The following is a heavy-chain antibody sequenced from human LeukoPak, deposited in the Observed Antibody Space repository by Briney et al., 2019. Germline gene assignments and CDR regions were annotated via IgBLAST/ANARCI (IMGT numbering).Heavy chain of an antibody. J-gene: IGHJ4*02. CDR3: ARDTSSSYGSGSDY. D-gene: IGHD3-10*01. CDR1: GFTFDDYG. CDR2: INWNGGST. V-gene: IGHV3-20*04. Sequence: GGSLRLSCAASGFTFDDYGMSWVRQAPGKGLEWVSGINWNGGSTGYADSVKGRFTISRDNAKSSLYLQMNSLRAEDTALYYCARDTSSSYGSGSDYWGQGTLVTVSS.